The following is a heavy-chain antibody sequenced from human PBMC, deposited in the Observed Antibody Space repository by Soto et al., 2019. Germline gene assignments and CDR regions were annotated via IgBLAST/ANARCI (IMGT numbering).Heavy chain of an antibody. CDR2: INPSGGGT. J-gene: IGHJ4*02. CDR1: GYTFTIYY. CDR3: ARGWAQYNWKVIDY. D-gene: IGHD1-20*01. Sequence: ASVKVSCKASGYTFTIYYMHWVRQAPGQGLEWMGVINPSGGGTTYAQKFQGRVTMTRDTSTSTGYMELSSLRSEDTAVYYCARGWAQYNWKVIDYWGQGTLVTVSS. V-gene: IGHV1-46*03.